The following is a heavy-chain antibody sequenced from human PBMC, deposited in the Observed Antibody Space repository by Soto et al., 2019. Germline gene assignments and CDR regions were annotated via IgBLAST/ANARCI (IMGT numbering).Heavy chain of an antibody. D-gene: IGHD3-10*01. J-gene: IGHJ4*02. V-gene: IGHV1-2*02. CDR2: INGNSGT. CDR1: GYTFTAYY. CDR3: ARELQRGLDY. Sequence: QVQLVQPGAEVKKPGASVKVSCKTSGYTFTAYYVHWVRQAPGQGLEWMGWINGNSGTTYAQNFQGRVPMTRDTSINSAYRELRTLTSDDTAVYYCARELQRGLDYSGQGTLVTVSS.